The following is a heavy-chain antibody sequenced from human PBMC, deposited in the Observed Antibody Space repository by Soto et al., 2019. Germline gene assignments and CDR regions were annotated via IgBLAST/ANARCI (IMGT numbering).Heavy chain of an antibody. D-gene: IGHD1-7*01. CDR1: GDTFSKYA. Sequence: QVELVQSGAEVKKSGSSVKVACKVSGDTFSKYAINWVRRAPGQGLEWMGAIVPIFRTTNYAQKFQGRVTITADESTITAYMELSRLRSDDTATYYCAREASAPGTFREDASDIWGQGTKVTVSS. CDR2: IVPIFRTT. CDR3: AREASAPGTFREDASDI. V-gene: IGHV1-69*12. J-gene: IGHJ3*02.